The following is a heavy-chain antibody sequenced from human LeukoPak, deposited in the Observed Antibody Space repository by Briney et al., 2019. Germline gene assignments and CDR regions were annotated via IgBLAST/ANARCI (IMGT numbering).Heavy chain of an antibody. CDR3: ARQRAAAGTGGWFDP. Sequence: SQTLSLTCTVSGGSISSGDYYWSWIRQPPGKGLEWIGSIYYSGSTYYNPSLKSRVTISVDTSKNQFSLKLSSVTAADTAVYYCARQRAAAGTGGWFDPWGQGTLVTVSS. V-gene: IGHV4-39*01. CDR2: IYYSGST. J-gene: IGHJ5*02. D-gene: IGHD6-13*01. CDR1: GGSISSGDYY.